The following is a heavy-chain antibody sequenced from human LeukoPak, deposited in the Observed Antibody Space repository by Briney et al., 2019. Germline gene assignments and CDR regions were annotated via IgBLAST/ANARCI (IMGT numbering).Heavy chain of an antibody. Sequence: PGRTLRLSCAASGFTFSSYGMHWVRQAPGKGLEWVAVIWHDGSNKYYADSVKGRFTISRDNSKNTLYLQMNSLRAEDTAVYYCAKANRDHLSHYYGVDVWGQGTTV. V-gene: IGHV3-33*06. CDR3: AKANRDHLSHYYGVDV. CDR1: GFTFSSYG. D-gene: IGHD3-10*01. J-gene: IGHJ6*02. CDR2: IWHDGSNK.